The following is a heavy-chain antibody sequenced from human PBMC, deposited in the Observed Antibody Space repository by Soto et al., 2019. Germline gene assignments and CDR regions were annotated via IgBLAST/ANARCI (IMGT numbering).Heavy chain of an antibody. CDR2: IIPILALA. Sequence: QVQLVQSGAEVKKPGSSVKVSCKASGGTFSSYTISWVRQAPGQGLEWMGRIIPILALANYAQKFQGRVTVTEDKSTSSAYMERSSLRAEDTAVYYCARARLRGGFDYWGQGSLVTASS. D-gene: IGHD3-10*01. J-gene: IGHJ4*02. CDR1: GGTFSSYT. V-gene: IGHV1-69*02. CDR3: ARARLRGGFDY.